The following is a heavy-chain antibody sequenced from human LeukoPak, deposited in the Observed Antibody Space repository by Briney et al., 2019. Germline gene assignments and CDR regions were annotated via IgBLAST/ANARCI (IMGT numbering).Heavy chain of an antibody. Sequence: SETLSLTCTISGGSISSSYWSWIRQPPGKGLEWIGYIFYNGSTNYNPSLRSRVTISVDTSQNQFYLKLSFVTAADTAVYYCARDGYSGSDTLWGQGTLVTVSS. V-gene: IGHV4-59*01. J-gene: IGHJ4*02. CDR2: IFYNGST. D-gene: IGHD5-12*01. CDR3: ARDGYSGSDTL. CDR1: GGSISSSY.